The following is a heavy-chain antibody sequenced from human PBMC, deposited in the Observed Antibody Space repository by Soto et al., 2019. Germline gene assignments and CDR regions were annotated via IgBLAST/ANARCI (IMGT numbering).Heavy chain of an antibody. CDR1: GFTFSSYS. CDR2: ISSSSSTI. CDR3: ARAHVLRFLEWLHYFDY. J-gene: IGHJ4*02. V-gene: IGHV3-48*02. Sequence: PGGSLRLSCAASGFTFSSYSMNWVRQAPGKGLEWVSYISSSSSTIYYADSVKGRFTISRDNAKNSLYLQMNSLRDEDTAVYYCARAHVLRFLEWLHYFDYWGQGTLVTVSS. D-gene: IGHD3-3*01.